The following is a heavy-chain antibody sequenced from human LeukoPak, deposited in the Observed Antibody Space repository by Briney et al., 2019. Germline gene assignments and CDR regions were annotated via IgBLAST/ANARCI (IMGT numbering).Heavy chain of an antibody. D-gene: IGHD3-3*01. CDR2: IYYSGST. J-gene: IGHJ3*02. V-gene: IGHV4-59*01. Sequence: SETLSLTCTVSGGSISSYYWSWIRQPPGKGLEWIGYIYYSGSTNYNPSLKSRVTISVDTSKNQFSLKLSSVTAAGTAVYYCARDPSFWSGYYSPAFDIWGQGTMVTVSS. CDR3: ARDPSFWSGYYSPAFDI. CDR1: GGSISSYY.